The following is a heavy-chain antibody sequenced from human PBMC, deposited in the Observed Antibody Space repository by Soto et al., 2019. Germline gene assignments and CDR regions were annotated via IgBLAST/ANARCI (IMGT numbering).Heavy chain of an antibody. V-gene: IGHV3-33*08. CDR2: IWYDGSNK. Sequence: QVQLVESGGGVVQPGGSLRLSCTTSGFTFNTYGMHWVRQAPGKGLEWVAIIWYDGSNKYYADSVKGRFTISRDNSKNPLYLQVNSLRAEATALYYCARGDCTGAYCYSWPFNYGVDVWGQGTTVTVSS. D-gene: IGHD2-21*02. CDR1: GFTFNTYG. J-gene: IGHJ6*02. CDR3: ARGDCTGAYCYSWPFNYGVDV.